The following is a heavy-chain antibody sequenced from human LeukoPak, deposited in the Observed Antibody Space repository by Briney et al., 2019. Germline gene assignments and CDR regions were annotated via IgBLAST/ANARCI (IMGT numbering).Heavy chain of an antibody. Sequence: PSQTLSLTCTVSGGSISSGGHYWSWICQHPGKGLEWIGYIYYSGSTNYNPSLKSRVTISVDTSKNQFSLKLSSMTAADTAVYYCAREIIGGDYGWGQGTLVTVSS. V-gene: IGHV4-31*03. D-gene: IGHD4-17*01. CDR2: IYYSGST. CDR3: AREIIGGDYG. J-gene: IGHJ4*02. CDR1: GGSISSGGHY.